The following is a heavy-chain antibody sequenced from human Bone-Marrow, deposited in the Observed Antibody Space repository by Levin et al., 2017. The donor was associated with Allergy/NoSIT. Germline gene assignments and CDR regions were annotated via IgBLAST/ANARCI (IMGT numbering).Heavy chain of an antibody. D-gene: IGHD1-1*01. Sequence: SGPTLVKPTQTLTLTCSFSGFSLTTKGVAVGWIRQPPGKALEWLALIYWDDDRRYNPSLQNTVTISKDTSKNQVVLTMTNMRPVDTATYYCARRPVLASTGCGNWFDSWGQGTMVTVSS. CDR3: ARRPVLASTGCGNWFDS. J-gene: IGHJ5*01. V-gene: IGHV2-5*02. CDR1: GFSLTTKGVA. CDR2: IYWDDDR.